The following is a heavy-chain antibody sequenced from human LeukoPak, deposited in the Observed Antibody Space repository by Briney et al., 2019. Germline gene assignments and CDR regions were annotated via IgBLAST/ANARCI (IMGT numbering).Heavy chain of an antibody. CDR1: GGSISSYY. D-gene: IGHD1-26*01. CDR2: IYYSGST. Sequence: PSETLSLTCTVSGGSISSYYWSWIRQPPGKGLEWIGYIYYSGSTNYNPSLKSRVTISVDTSKNQFSLKLSSVTAADTAVYYCARVGSGSYYPQANYYFDYWGRGTLVTVSS. J-gene: IGHJ4*02. V-gene: IGHV4-59*01. CDR3: ARVGSGSYYPQANYYFDY.